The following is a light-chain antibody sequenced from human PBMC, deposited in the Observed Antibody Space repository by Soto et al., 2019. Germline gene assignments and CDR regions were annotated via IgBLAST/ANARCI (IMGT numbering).Light chain of an antibody. CDR3: QAYDYSLTASV. CDR1: SSDVGGYKY. Sequence: QSALTQPASVSGSPGQSITISCTGTSSDVGGYKYVSWYQQHPGQAPKLMIYEVSNRPSGVSNRFSGSKSGNTASLTISGLQAEDEADYYCQAYDYSLTASVFGGGTKLTVL. V-gene: IGLV2-14*01. J-gene: IGLJ3*02. CDR2: EVS.